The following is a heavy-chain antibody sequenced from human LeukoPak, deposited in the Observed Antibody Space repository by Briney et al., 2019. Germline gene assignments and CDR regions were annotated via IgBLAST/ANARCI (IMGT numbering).Heavy chain of an antibody. J-gene: IGHJ6*03. CDR1: GGSISGSAYY. V-gene: IGHV4-39*01. D-gene: IGHD2-15*01. CDR2: VYFTGSI. CDR3: ARHCSGRNCYYYMDV. Sequence: SETLSLTCSVSGGSISGSAYYWGWIRQYPGKGLEWIGSVYFTGSIYDNPFLKGRVTLSVDTSNNQFSLKLSSVTAADTAVYYCARHCSGRNCYYYMDVWGKGTTVTV.